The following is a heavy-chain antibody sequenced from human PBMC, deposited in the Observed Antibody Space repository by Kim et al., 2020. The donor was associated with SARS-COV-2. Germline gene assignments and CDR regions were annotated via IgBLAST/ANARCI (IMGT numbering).Heavy chain of an antibody. J-gene: IGHJ6*02. CDR2: VNGGGGST. CDR3: AKGTGFGYYSGMDV. V-gene: IGHV3-23*01. D-gene: IGHD3-3*01. CDR1: GFTFTNYA. Sequence: GGSLRLSCAASGFTFTNYAMNWVRQAPGMGLEWVSAVNGGGGSTYHGDSVKGRFTISTDKSKNTLYLQMNNLRGEDTAVYYCAKGTGFGYYSGMDVWGQGTTVTVSS.